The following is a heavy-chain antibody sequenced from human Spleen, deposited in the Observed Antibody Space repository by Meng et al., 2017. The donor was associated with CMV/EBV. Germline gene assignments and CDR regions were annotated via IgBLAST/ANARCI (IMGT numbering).Heavy chain of an antibody. Sequence: ASVKVSCKASGYTFTGYYMHWVRQAPGQGLEWMGWISTYNGNTNYAQKFQGRVTMTTDTTTSTAYMELRSLRFDDTAVYYCARDAYNDYGSRSHSFDYWGRGTVVTVSS. D-gene: IGHD3-10*01. CDR1: GYTFTGYY. J-gene: IGHJ4*02. V-gene: IGHV1-18*04. CDR3: ARDAYNDYGSRSHSFDY. CDR2: ISTYNGNT.